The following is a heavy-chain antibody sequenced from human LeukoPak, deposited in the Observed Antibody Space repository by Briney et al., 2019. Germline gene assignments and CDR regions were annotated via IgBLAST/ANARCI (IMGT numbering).Heavy chain of an antibody. CDR1: GFTFSRYG. V-gene: IGHV3-23*01. CDR2: ISGRGGST. Sequence: GGTLRLSCAASGFTFSRYGMCWVPEAPGKGLEWGSAISGRGGSTYYADSVKGRFTISRDNSKNTLYLQMNSLRAEDTAVYYCAKDRSRVGNPPRELDYWGQGTLVTVSS. J-gene: IGHJ4*02. CDR3: AKDRSRVGNPPRELDY. D-gene: IGHD1-26*01.